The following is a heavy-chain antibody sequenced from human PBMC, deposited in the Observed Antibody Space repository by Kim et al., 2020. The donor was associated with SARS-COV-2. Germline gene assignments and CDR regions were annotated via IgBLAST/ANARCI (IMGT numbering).Heavy chain of an antibody. CDR3: AKESEDSSSSEFDY. CDR1: GFTFSSYI. D-gene: IGHD6-6*01. V-gene: IGHV3-30*18. CDR2: ISYDGSQK. Sequence: GGSLRLSCAASGFTFSSYIMHWVRQAPGKGLEWVAVISYDGSQKYYADSVKGRFNISRDNSKNTFYLQMNSLRAEDTAVYYCAKESEDSSSSEFDYWGQGTLVTVSS. J-gene: IGHJ4*02.